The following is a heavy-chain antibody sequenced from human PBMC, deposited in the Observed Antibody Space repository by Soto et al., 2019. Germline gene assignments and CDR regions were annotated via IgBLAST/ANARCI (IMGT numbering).Heavy chain of an antibody. Sequence: GGSLRLSCAASGFTFSSYWMTWVRQVPGKGLEWVARIKQDGSEKYYVDSVKGRFTISRDNAKNSLYLQMNSLRPEDTAVYYCARVATPISRKDHWGQGTFVTVSS. J-gene: IGHJ4*02. D-gene: IGHD2-2*02. CDR1: GFTFSSYW. CDR2: IKQDGSEK. CDR3: ARVATPISRKDH. V-gene: IGHV3-7*03.